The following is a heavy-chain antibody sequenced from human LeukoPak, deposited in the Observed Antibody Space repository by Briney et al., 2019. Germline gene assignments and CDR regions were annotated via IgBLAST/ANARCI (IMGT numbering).Heavy chain of an antibody. D-gene: IGHD2-2*01. J-gene: IGHJ4*02. CDR3: ARRVVVPAAPYYFDY. V-gene: IGHV3-74*01. CDR2: INSDGSST. Sequence: SGGSLRLSSAASGFIFSSYWMHWVRQAPGKGLVWVSRINSDGSSTSYADSVKGRFTISRDNAKNTLYLQMNSLRAEDTAVYYCARRVVVPAAPYYFDYWGQGTLVTVSS. CDR1: GFIFSSYW.